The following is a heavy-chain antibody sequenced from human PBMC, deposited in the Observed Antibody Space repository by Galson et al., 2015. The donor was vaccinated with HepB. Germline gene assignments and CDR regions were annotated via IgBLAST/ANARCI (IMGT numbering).Heavy chain of an antibody. Sequence: SLRLSCAASGFTFSSYGMHWVRQAPGKGLEWVAVISYDGSTKYYADSVKGRFTISRDKSKNTLYLQMNSLRAEDTAVYYCAKGPIFGVVVIIDSWGQGTLVTVSS. CDR3: AKGPIFGVVVIIDS. CDR1: GFTFSSYG. J-gene: IGHJ4*02. CDR2: ISYDGSTK. D-gene: IGHD3-3*01. V-gene: IGHV3-30*18.